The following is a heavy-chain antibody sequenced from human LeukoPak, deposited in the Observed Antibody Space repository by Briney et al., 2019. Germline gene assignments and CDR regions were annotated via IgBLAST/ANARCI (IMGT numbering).Heavy chain of an antibody. J-gene: IGHJ4*02. Sequence: PGGSLRLSCAASGFTFDDYTMHWVRQVSGKGLEWASFISWDGGSTYYADSVKGRFTISRDNSKNSLYLQMNSLRTEDAALYYCARDISPDSSGYLDYWGQGTLVTVSS. D-gene: IGHD3-22*01. CDR2: ISWDGGST. CDR3: ARDISPDSSGYLDY. V-gene: IGHV3-43*01. CDR1: GFTFDDYT.